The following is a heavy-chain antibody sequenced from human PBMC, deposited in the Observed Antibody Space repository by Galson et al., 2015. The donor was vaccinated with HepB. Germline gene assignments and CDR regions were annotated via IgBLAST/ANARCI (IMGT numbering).Heavy chain of an antibody. Sequence: ETLSLTCAVSGGSLSGTNWWSWVRQSPGKGLEWIGEAYHSGTVAYNPSFKTRVTISVDKSKNQFSLTLTSVTAADTAVYYCARDVFLPGTDGAYLDPWGQGMLVTVTS. CDR1: GGSLSGTNW. CDR2: AYHSGTV. V-gene: IGHV4-4*02. D-gene: IGHD2-21*01. J-gene: IGHJ4*02. CDR3: ARDVFLPGTDGAYLDP.